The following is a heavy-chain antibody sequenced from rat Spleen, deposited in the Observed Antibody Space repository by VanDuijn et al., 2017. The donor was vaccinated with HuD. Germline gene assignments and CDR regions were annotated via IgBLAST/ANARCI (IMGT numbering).Heavy chain of an antibody. Sequence: EVQLVESDGGLVQPGRSMKLSCAASGFTFSNFDMAWVRQAPKKGLEWVAYISFDGGTTFYRDSVKGRFTVSRENAKSTLYLLMDSLRSEDTATYYCARHPDYSNYFDYWGQGVMVTVSS. V-gene: IGHV5-25*01. CDR1: GFTFSNFD. D-gene: IGHD1-1*01. CDR3: ARHPDYSNYFDY. J-gene: IGHJ2*01. CDR2: ISFDGGTT.